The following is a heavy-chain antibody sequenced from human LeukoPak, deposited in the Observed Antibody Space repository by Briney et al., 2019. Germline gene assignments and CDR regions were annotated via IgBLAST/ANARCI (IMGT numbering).Heavy chain of an antibody. CDR1: GGSFGGHY. V-gene: IGHV4-34*01. D-gene: IGHD6-19*01. CDR3: ARANIAVGRYYYCMDV. J-gene: IGHJ6*03. CDR2: INHSGST. Sequence: SETLSLTCAVYGGSFGGHYWSWIRQPPGKGLEWIGEINHSGSTNYNPSLKSRVTLSVDSSKNQFSLKLSSVTAADTAVYYCARANIAVGRYYYCMDVWGKGRTVTVSS.